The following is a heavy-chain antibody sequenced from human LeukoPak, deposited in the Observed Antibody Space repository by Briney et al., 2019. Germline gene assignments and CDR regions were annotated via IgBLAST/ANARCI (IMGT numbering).Heavy chain of an antibody. CDR1: GFTFSTFA. CDR2: ISSSSSYI. D-gene: IGHD5-18*01. Sequence: GGSLRLSCAASGFTFSTFAMIWVRQPPGKGLEWVSSISSSSSYIYYADSVKGRFTISRDNAKNSLYLQMNSLRAEDTAVYYCAREIGRSYGAFDVWGQGTMVTVSS. CDR3: AREIGRSYGAFDV. J-gene: IGHJ3*01. V-gene: IGHV3-21*01.